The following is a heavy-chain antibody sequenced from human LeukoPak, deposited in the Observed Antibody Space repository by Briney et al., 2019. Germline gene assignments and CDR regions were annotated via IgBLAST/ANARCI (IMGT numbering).Heavy chain of an antibody. CDR1: GYTFTSYG. CDR2: ISAYNGNT. Sequence: ASVKVSCKASGYTFTSYGISWVRQAPGQGLEWMGWISAYNGNTNYAQKLQGRVTMTTDTSTSTAYMELRSLRSDDTAVYYCARDLEIKQWLVTYSFDYWGQGTLVTVSS. CDR3: ARDLEIKQWLVTYSFDY. J-gene: IGHJ4*02. V-gene: IGHV1-18*01. D-gene: IGHD6-19*01.